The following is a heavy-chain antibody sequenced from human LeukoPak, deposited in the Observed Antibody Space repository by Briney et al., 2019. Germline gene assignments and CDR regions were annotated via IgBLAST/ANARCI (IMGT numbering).Heavy chain of an antibody. V-gene: IGHV4-59*12. CDR3: ARVGDYALKD. D-gene: IGHD3-16*01. J-gene: IGHJ4*02. Sequence: SETLSLTCTVSGGSISSYYWSWIRQPPGKGLEWIGYIYYSGRTNYNPSLKSRVTMSVDTSKNQFSLKLSSVTAADTAVYYCARVGDYALKDWGQGTLVTVSS. CDR2: IYYSGRT. CDR1: GGSISSYY.